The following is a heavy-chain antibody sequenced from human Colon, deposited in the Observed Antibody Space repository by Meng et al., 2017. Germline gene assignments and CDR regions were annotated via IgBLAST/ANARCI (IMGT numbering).Heavy chain of an antibody. CDR3: ANRFV. J-gene: IGHJ4*02. CDR1: GFSVSSDF. V-gene: IGHV3-66*02. D-gene: IGHD3-3*01. CDR2: IHSSAGT. Sequence: VQLVESGGGLVQPGGCLRLSCAVSGFSVSSDFMIWVRQAPGKGLEWVSMIHSSAGTFFADSVKGRFTVSTDNSKNTLYLQMNSLRIEDTAVYHCANRFVWGLGALVTVSS.